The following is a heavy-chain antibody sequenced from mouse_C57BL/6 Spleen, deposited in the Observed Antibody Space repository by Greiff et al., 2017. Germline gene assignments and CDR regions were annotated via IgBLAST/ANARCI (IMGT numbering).Heavy chain of an antibody. Sequence: EVQVVESGPGLVKPSQSLSLTCSVTGYSITSGYYWNWIRQFPGNKLEWMGYISYDGSNNYNPSLKNRISITRDTSKSQFFLKLKSVATEDTATYYCARAGGLAMDYWGQGTSVTVSS. CDR1: GYSITSGYY. V-gene: IGHV3-6*01. D-gene: IGHD3-1*01. J-gene: IGHJ4*01. CDR2: ISYDGSN. CDR3: ARAGGLAMDY.